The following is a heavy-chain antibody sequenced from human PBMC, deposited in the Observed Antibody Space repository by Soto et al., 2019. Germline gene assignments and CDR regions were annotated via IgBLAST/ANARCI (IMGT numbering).Heavy chain of an antibody. V-gene: IGHV4-39*01. J-gene: IGHJ4*02. CDR3: ATLWFGEGNY. Sequence: QLQLQESGPGLVKPSETLSLTCTVSGGSIRSSSYYWGWIRQPPGKGLEWIGSIYYSGSTDYNPSLKTRVTISVDTSTNQFSLKLSSVTAADTAVYYCATLWFGEGNYWGQGTLVTVSS. CDR2: IYYSGST. D-gene: IGHD3-10*01. CDR1: GGSIRSSSYY.